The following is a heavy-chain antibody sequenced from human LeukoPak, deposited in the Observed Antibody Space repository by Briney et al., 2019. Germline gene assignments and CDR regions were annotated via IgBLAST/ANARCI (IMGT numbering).Heavy chain of an antibody. CDR3: ARVSYGSGSYYAHDRFDY. V-gene: IGHV5-51*01. D-gene: IGHD3-10*01. J-gene: IGHJ4*02. Sequence: GESLKISCKGSGYSFTSYWIGWVRQMPGKGLEWMGIIYPGDSDTRYSPSFQGQVTISADKAISTAYLQWGSLKASDTAMYYCARVSYGSGSYYAHDRFDYWGQGTLVTVSS. CDR2: IYPGDSDT. CDR1: GYSFTSYW.